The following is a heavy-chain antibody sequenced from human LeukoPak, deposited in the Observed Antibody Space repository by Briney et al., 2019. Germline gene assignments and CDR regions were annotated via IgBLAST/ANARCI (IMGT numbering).Heavy chain of an antibody. CDR1: GFMFSSNW. CDR2: IKEDGTET. D-gene: IGHD5-24*01. J-gene: IGHJ4*02. V-gene: IGHV3-7*03. CDR3: AKEGRSLQTY. Sequence: GGSLRLSCAASGFMFSSNWMSWVRLAPGKGLEWVANIKEDGTETYYVDSVKGQFTISRDNAKNSLYLQMNSLRVEDTAVYYCAKEGRSLQTYWGQGTLVTVSS.